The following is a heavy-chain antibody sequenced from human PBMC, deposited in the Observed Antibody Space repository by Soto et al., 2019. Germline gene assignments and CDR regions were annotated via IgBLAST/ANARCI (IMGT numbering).Heavy chain of an antibody. CDR1: GGSFSGYY. V-gene: IGHV4-34*01. J-gene: IGHJ6*02. CDR3: ARSMDTGYYYYGMDV. CDR2: INHSGST. Sequence: SETLSLTCAVYGGSFSGYYWSWIRQPPGKGLEWIGEINHSGSTNYNPSLKSRVTISIDTSRTQFSLKLSSVTAADTAMYYCARSMDTGYYYYGMDVWGQGTTVTVSS.